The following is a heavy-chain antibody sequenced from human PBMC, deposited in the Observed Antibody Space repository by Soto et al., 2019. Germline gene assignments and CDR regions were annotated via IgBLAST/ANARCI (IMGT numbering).Heavy chain of an antibody. CDR1: GGSFSGYY. D-gene: IGHD2-2*01. J-gene: IGHJ5*02. V-gene: IGHV4-34*01. Sequence: PSETLSLTCAVYGGSFSGYYWSWIRQPPGKGLEWIGEINHSGSTNYNPSLKSRVTISVDTSKNHFSLKLSSVTAADTALYYCARTYCSSTSCYGDDWFDPWGQGTLVTVSS. CDR3: ARTYCSSTSCYGDDWFDP. CDR2: INHSGST.